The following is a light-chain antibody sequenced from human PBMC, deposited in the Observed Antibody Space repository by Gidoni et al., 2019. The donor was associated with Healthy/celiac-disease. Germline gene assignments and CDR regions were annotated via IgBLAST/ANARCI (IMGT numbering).Light chain of an antibody. CDR1: QSVSSIY. J-gene: IGKJ2*01. CDR3: QQYGDSPYT. Sequence: EIVLTQSPGTLSLSPGERATLSCRASQSVSSIYLAWYQQKPGQAPRLLIYGTSSRATGIPDRFSASGSGTDFTLTISRLEPEDSAVYYCQQYGDSPYTFGQGTKLEIK. CDR2: GTS. V-gene: IGKV3-20*01.